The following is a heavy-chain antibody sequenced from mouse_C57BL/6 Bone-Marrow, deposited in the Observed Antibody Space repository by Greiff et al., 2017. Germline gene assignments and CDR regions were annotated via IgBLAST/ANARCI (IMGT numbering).Heavy chain of an antibody. CDR1: GYTFTSYW. J-gene: IGHJ2*01. CDR2: IDPSDSET. D-gene: IGHD2-2*01. V-gene: IGHV1-52*01. Sequence: QVQLQQPGAELVRPGSSVKLSCKASGYTFTSYWMHWVKQRPIQGLEWIGNIDPSDSETHYNQKFKDKAKLTVDKSSSTAYMQLSSLTSEDSAVYYCARDGESTMVTYYVDYWGQGTTLTVSS. CDR3: ARDGESTMVTYYVDY.